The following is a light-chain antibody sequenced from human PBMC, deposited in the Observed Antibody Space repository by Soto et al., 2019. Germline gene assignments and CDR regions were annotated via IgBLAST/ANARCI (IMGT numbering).Light chain of an antibody. CDR1: QSITTY. CDR2: AAS. V-gene: IGKV1-39*01. CDR3: QQIYSAPLT. Sequence: DIQMTQSPSSLSASLGDRVTITCRASQSITTYLNWYRQKPGKAPKLLIYAASSLQSGVPSRFSGSGSETEFTLSISSLQPEHFATYFCQQIYSAPLTFGGGTKVEIK. J-gene: IGKJ4*01.